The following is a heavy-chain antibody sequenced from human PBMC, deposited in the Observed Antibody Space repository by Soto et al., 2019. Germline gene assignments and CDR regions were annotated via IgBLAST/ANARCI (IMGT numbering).Heavy chain of an antibody. Sequence: QVQLVESGGGVVQPGRSLRLSCAASGFTFSNYGVHWVRQAPGKGLEWVAVISFDGSNPYYADSVRGRFTISRDNSKNTLYLQMNSLSGDDTAVYYCAKDRLPWFGEPTAFDYWGQGTLVAVSS. CDR3: AKDRLPWFGEPTAFDY. CDR2: ISFDGSNP. J-gene: IGHJ4*02. D-gene: IGHD3-10*01. CDR1: GFTFSNYG. V-gene: IGHV3-30*18.